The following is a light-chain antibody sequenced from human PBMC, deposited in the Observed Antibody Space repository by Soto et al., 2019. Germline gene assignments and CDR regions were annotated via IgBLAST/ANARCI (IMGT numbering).Light chain of an antibody. J-gene: IGKJ1*01. CDR2: AAS. Sequence: DIQMTQSPSSLSASVGDRVTITCRASQSITGYLNWYQQKPGKAPKLLIYAASSLQSGVPSRFSGSGSGTEFTLTISSLQPDDFATYYCQQYNSYSWTFGQGTKVEIK. CDR1: QSITGY. CDR3: QQYNSYSWT. V-gene: IGKV1-39*01.